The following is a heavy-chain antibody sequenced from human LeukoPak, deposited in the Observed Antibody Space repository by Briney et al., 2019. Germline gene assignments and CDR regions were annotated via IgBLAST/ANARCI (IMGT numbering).Heavy chain of an antibody. J-gene: IGHJ4*02. D-gene: IGHD3-3*01. CDR1: GGSISSGGYY. CDR2: IYYSGST. V-gene: IGHV4-31*03. CDR3: ARDGWSGYDC. Sequence: SQTLSLTCTVSGGSISSGGYYWSWIRQHPGKGLEWIGYIYYSGSTYYNPSLKSRVTISVDTSKNQFSLKLSSVTAADTAVYHCARDGWSGYDCWGQGTLVTVSS.